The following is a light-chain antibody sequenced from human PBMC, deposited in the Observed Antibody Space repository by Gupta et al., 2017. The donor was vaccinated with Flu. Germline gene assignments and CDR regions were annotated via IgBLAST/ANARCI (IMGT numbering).Light chain of an antibody. V-gene: IGKV1-39*01. J-gene: IGKJ5*01. CDR1: QSISNY. CDR2: SSS. Sequence: GDRVTITCRASQSISNYLKWYQQKPGKAPKLLIYSSSTLQSGVPSRFSGSGSGTDFTLTISSLQPEDSATYFCQQSYTDIITFGQGTRLEMK. CDR3: QQSYTDIIT.